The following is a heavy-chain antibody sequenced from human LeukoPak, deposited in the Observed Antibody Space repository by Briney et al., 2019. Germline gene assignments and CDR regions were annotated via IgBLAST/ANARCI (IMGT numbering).Heavy chain of an antibody. D-gene: IGHD3-3*01. CDR2: ARNKAESYKI. Sequence: GGSLRLSCVASGFTFSDHYIDWVRQAPGKGLEWVGRARNKAESYKIEYAASVKGRFTISRDYSKNSAYLQMNSLKTEDTAVYYCARESSIFWVVARSYMDVWGKGTTVTVSS. CDR1: GFTFSDHY. J-gene: IGHJ6*03. CDR3: ARESSIFWVVARSYMDV. V-gene: IGHV3-72*01.